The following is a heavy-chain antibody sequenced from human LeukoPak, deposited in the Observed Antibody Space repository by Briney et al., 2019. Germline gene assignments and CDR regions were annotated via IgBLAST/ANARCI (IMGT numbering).Heavy chain of an antibody. Sequence: SETLSLTCTVSGGSISSSSYYWGWIRQPPGKGLEWIGSIYYSGSTYYNPSLKSRVTISVDTSKNQFSLKLSSVTAADTPVYYCASSLDYGDYYFDYWGQGTLVTVSS. V-gene: IGHV4-39*01. CDR1: GGSISSSSYY. CDR2: IYYSGST. J-gene: IGHJ4*02. CDR3: ASSLDYGDYYFDY. D-gene: IGHD4-17*01.